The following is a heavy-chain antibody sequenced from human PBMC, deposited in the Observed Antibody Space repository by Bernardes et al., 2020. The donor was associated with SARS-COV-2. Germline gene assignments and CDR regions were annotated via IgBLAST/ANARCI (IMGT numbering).Heavy chain of an antibody. J-gene: IGHJ4*02. CDR1: GFTFSSYS. D-gene: IGHD5-12*01. CDR3: ARDPESGWLRGG. V-gene: IGHV3-21*01. Sequence: GGSLRLSCAASGFTFSSYSMNWVRQAPGKGLEWVSSISSSSSYIYYADSVKGRFTISRDNAKNSLYLQMNSLRAEDTAVYYCARDPESGWLRGGGGQGTLVTVSS. CDR2: ISSSSSYI.